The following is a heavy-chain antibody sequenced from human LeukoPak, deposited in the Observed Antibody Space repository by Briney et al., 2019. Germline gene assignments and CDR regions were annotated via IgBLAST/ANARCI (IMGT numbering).Heavy chain of an antibody. D-gene: IGHD3-10*01. V-gene: IGHV4-39*01. Sequence: SETLSLTCTVSGGSISSSSYYWGWIRQPPGKGLEWIGHIYFSGSTHYNPSLKSRVTISVDTSKNQFSLKLSSVTAADTAVYYCARHVGNSGSGSYLTYFDYWGQGTLVTVSS. J-gene: IGHJ4*02. CDR2: IYFSGST. CDR1: GGSISSSSYY. CDR3: ARHVGNSGSGSYLTYFDY.